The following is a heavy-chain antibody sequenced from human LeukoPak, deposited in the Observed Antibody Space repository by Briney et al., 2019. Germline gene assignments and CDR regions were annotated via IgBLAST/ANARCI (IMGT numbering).Heavy chain of an antibody. CDR2: INPNSGGT. V-gene: IGHV1-2*02. Sequence: ASVKVSSKTSGYTFTGYYMHWVRQAPGQGLEWMGWINPNSGGTNYAQKFQGRVTMTRDTSISTAYMELSRVRSDDTAMFYCARAGVYYDSSGYYDYWGQGTLVTVSS. D-gene: IGHD3-22*01. J-gene: IGHJ4*02. CDR3: ARAGVYYDSSGYYDY. CDR1: GYTFTGYY.